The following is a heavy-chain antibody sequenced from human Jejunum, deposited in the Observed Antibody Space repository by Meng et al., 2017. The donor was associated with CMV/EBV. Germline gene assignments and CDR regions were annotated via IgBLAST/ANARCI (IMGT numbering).Heavy chain of an antibody. CDR2: IHPGDSDT. CDR3: ARGAGRITIFGVVISWFDP. CDR1: FPHYW. J-gene: IGHJ5*02. V-gene: IGHV5-51*01. Sequence: FPHYWIGWVRQMAGKGPEWMGIIHPGDSDTRYSPSFQGQVTISADKSISTAYLQWSSLKASDTAMYYCARGAGRITIFGVVISWFDPWGQGTLVTVSS. D-gene: IGHD3-3*01.